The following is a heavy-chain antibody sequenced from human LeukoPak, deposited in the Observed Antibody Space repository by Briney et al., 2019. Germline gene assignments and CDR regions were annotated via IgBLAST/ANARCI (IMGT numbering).Heavy chain of an antibody. Sequence: PGRSLRLSCAASGFTFSSYGMHWVRQAPGKGLEWVAVISYDGSNKYYADSVKGRFTISRDNSKNTLYLQMNSLRAEDTAVYYCARAAMANSGDYWGQGTLVTVSS. CDR1: GFTFSSYG. CDR2: ISYDGSNK. D-gene: IGHD5-18*01. J-gene: IGHJ4*02. CDR3: ARAAMANSGDY. V-gene: IGHV3-30*03.